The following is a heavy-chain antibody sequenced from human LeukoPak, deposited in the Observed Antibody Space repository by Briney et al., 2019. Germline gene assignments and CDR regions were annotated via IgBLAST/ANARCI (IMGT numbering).Heavy chain of an antibody. V-gene: IGHV3-53*01. D-gene: IGHD3-22*01. CDR3: ARDWGYNDYYDSSGYYYPSY. Sequence: GGSLRLSCAASGFTVSSNYMSWVRQAPGKGLEWVSVIYSGGSTYYADSVKGRFTISRDNSKNTLYLQVNSLRAEDTAAYYCARDWGYNDYYDSSGYYYPSYWGQGTLVTVSS. CDR1: GFTVSSNY. J-gene: IGHJ4*02. CDR2: IYSGGST.